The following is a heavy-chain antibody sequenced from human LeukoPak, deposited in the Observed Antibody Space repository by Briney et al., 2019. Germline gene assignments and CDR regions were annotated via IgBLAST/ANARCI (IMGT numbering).Heavy chain of an antibody. Sequence: SETLSLTCTVSGGSISSSSYYWGWIRQPPGKGLEWIGSIYYSGSTYYNPSLKSRVTISVDTSKNQFSLKLSSVTAADTAVYYCARSPPWEPPEFGGQGTLVTVSS. CDR3: ARSPPWEPPEF. CDR2: IYYSGST. J-gene: IGHJ4*02. CDR1: GGSISSSSYY. V-gene: IGHV4-39*01. D-gene: IGHD1-26*01.